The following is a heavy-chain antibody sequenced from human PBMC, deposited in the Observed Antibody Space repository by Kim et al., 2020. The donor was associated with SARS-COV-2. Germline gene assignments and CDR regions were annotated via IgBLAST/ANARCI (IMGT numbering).Heavy chain of an antibody. CDR3: ARDGGDDTLGAFDI. CDR1: GGSISSYY. Sequence: SETLSLTCTVSGGSISSYYWSWIRQPPGKGLEWIGYIYYSGSTNYNPSLKSRVTISVDTSKNQFSLKLSSVTAADTAVYYCARDGGDDTLGAFDIWGQGT. D-gene: IGHD3-16*01. CDR2: IYYSGST. J-gene: IGHJ3*02. V-gene: IGHV4-59*01.